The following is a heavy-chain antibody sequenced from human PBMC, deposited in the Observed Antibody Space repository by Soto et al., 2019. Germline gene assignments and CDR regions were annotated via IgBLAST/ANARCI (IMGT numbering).Heavy chain of an antibody. J-gene: IGHJ6*02. D-gene: IGHD1-26*01. CDR1: GFTFSSYA. CDR3: AKEGDYYCYGMDV. V-gene: IGHV3-23*01. Sequence: GSLRLSGAGSGFTFSSYAMSWVRQAPGKGLEWVSAISGSGGSTYYADSVKGRFTISRDNSKNTLYLQMNSLRAEDTAVYYCAKEGDYYCYGMDVWGQGTTVTVSS. CDR2: ISGSGGST.